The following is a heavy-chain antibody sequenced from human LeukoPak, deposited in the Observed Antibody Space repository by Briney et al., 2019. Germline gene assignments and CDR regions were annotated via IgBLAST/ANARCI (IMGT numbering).Heavy chain of an antibody. CDR2: VKSKNDGGTA. D-gene: IGHD5-24*01. Sequence: GGSLRLSCAASGFTFSKAWMIWVRQAPGEGLEWVGRVKSKNDGGTADSAVPVKGRFSISRDDSKNTVYLQMNSLKTEDTAIYYCTTSIFEYWGQGTLVIVSS. J-gene: IGHJ4*02. V-gene: IGHV3-15*01. CDR1: GFTFSKAW. CDR3: TTSIFEY.